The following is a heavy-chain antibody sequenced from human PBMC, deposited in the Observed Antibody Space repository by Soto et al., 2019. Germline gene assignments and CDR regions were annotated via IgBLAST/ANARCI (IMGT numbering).Heavy chain of an antibody. CDR1: GFTFSSYG. Sequence: GGSLRLSCAASGFTFSSYGMHWVRQAPGKGLEWVAVIWYDGSNKYYADSVKGRFTISRDNAKNSLYLQMNSLTAEDTAVYYCARNSYMDVWGKGTTVTVSS. J-gene: IGHJ6*03. CDR3: ARNSYMDV. CDR2: IWYDGSNK. V-gene: IGHV3-33*08.